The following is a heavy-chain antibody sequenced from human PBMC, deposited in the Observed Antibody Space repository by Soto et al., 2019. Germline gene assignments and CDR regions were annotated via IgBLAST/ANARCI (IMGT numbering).Heavy chain of an antibody. V-gene: IGHV2-5*02. CDR3: AHTTVTMTTSRLDCFDY. D-gene: IGHD4-17*01. Sequence: GSGPTLVNPTQTLTLTCTFSGFSLSDSGVGVGWIRQPPGKALEWLALIYWDGDKRYSPSLKSRLAITKDTSKDQVVLTMTNMDPVDTATYFCAHTTVTMTTSRLDCFDYWGQGTLVTVSS. J-gene: IGHJ4*02. CDR2: IYWDGDK. CDR1: GFSLSDSGVG.